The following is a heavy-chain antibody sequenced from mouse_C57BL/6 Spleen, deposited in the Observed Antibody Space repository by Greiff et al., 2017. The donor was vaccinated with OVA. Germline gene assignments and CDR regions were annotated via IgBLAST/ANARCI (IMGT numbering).Heavy chain of an antibody. Sequence: EVQLVESGGGLVQPKGSLKLSCAASGFTFNTYAMHWVRQAPGKGLEWVARIRSKSSNYATYYADSVKDRFTISRDDSQSMLYLQMNNLKTEDTAMYYCVRDVYGSSYVGWYFDVWGTGTTVTVSS. CDR1: GFTFNTYA. CDR2: IRSKSSNYAT. V-gene: IGHV10-3*01. D-gene: IGHD1-1*01. J-gene: IGHJ1*03. CDR3: VRDVYGSSYVGWYFDV.